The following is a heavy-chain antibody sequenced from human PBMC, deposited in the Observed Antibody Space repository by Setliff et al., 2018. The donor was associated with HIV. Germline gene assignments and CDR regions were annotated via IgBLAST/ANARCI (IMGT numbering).Heavy chain of an antibody. CDR2: FHYSGST. CDR3: VRLADAFDI. D-gene: IGHD6-19*01. V-gene: IGHV4-39*01. J-gene: IGHJ3*02. CDR1: GGSISTSSYY. Sequence: SETLSLTCNVSGGSISTSSYYWGWIRQPPGKGLEWIGSFHYSGSTSYNPSLRSRVTISVDTSKNQFSLKLTSVTAADTAVYYCVRLADAFDIWGQGTMVTVSS.